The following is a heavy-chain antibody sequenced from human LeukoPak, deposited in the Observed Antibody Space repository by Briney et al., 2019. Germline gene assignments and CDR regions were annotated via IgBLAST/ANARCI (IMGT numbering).Heavy chain of an antibody. D-gene: IGHD6-13*01. CDR2: ISYDGSNK. CDR1: GFTFSSYG. Sequence: PGGSLRLSCAASGFTFSSYGMHWVRQAPGKGLEWVAVISYDGSNKYYADSVKGRFTISRDNSKNTLYLQMNSLRGEDTAVYHCAKEAAAGTYYYGMDVWGQGTTVTVSS. CDR3: AKEAAAGTYYYGMDV. V-gene: IGHV3-30*18. J-gene: IGHJ6*02.